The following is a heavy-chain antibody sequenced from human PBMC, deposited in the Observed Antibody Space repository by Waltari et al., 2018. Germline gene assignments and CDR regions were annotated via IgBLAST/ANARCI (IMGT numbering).Heavy chain of an antibody. CDR1: GFSLSTKW. V-gene: IGHV3-7*01. CDR3: AMYDFWTGYSVDC. Sequence: EVQLVESGGGLVQVGGSLRLSGVASGFSLSTKWMSWVRQAPGEGQGWFANINQDGSEKYSVDSVKGRFTNSRDNANNSLFLPMNSLRAEDTAVYYCAMYDFWTGYSVDCWGQGTLVTVSS. J-gene: IGHJ4*02. D-gene: IGHD3-3*01. CDR2: INQDGSEK.